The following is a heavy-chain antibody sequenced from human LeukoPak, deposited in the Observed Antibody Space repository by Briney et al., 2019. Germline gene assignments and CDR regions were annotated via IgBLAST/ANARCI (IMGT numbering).Heavy chain of an antibody. D-gene: IGHD1-26*01. J-gene: IGHJ4*02. CDR1: GFPFDVQT. CDR2: MRGDATEI. CDR3: ARGGATRGRFEN. Sequence: PGGSLRLSCAASGFPFDVQTMSWVRQAPGKGLDWVASMRGDATEIHYADSVKGRFTISRDNPKNSLYLQMNSLRAEDTAVYYCARGGATRGRFENWGQGTLVTVSS. V-gene: IGHV3-7*01.